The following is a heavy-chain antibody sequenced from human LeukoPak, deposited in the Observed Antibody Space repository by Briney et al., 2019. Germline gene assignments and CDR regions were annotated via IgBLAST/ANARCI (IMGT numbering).Heavy chain of an antibody. D-gene: IGHD6-19*01. CDR2: IYSGGST. CDR3: ARNPFGSGWYYFDY. J-gene: IGHJ4*02. Sequence: GGSLRLSCAASGFTVSSNYMSWVRQAPGMGLEWVSVIYSGGSTYYADSVKGRFTISRDNSKNTLYLQMNSLRAEDTAVYYCARNPFGSGWYYFDYWGQGTLVTVSS. CDR1: GFTVSSNY. V-gene: IGHV3-53*01.